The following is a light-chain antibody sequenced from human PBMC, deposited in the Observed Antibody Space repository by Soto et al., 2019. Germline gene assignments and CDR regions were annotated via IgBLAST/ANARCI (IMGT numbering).Light chain of an antibody. Sequence: SYELTQPPPVSVAPGQTATITCGGNNIGRKSVHWYQQKPGQAPVLAVRDDSGRPSAIPERFSGSNSGNTATLTISRVEAGDEADYYCQVWDSGSDHAVFGGGTKVTVL. CDR3: QVWDSGSDHAV. CDR2: DDS. V-gene: IGLV3-21*02. CDR1: NIGRKS. J-gene: IGLJ2*01.